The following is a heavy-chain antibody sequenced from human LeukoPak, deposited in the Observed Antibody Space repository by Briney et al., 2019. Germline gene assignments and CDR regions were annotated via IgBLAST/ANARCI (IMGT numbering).Heavy chain of an antibody. J-gene: IGHJ4*02. V-gene: IGHV4-34*01. CDR2: INHSGST. Sequence: SETLSLTCAVYGGSFSGYYWSWIRQPPGKGLEWIGEINHSGSTNYNPSLKSRVPISVDTSKNQFTLKLSSVTAADTAVYYCARHEGSRGFDYWGQGTLVTVSS. CDR3: ARHEGSRGFDY. CDR1: GGSFSGYY. D-gene: IGHD6-6*01.